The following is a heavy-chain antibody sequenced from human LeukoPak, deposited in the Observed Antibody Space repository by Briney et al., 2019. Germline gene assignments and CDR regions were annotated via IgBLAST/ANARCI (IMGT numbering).Heavy chain of an antibody. J-gene: IGHJ3*02. CDR1: GFTFSSYS. CDR2: ISSSSSYI. V-gene: IGHV3-21*01. Sequence: GGSLRLSCAASGFTFSSYSMNWVRQAPGKGLEWVSSISSSSSYIYYADSVKGRFTISRDNAKNSLYLQMNSLRAEDTAVYYCARDPTYYYDSSNAFDIWGQGTMVTVSS. CDR3: ARDPTYYYDSSNAFDI. D-gene: IGHD3-22*01.